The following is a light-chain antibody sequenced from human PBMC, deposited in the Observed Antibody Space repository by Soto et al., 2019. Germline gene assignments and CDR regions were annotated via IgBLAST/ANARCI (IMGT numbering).Light chain of an antibody. CDR1: QDVSNY. J-gene: IGKJ5*01. Sequence: DIQMTQSPSSLSASVGDRVTITCQASQDVSNYLNWYQQKLGKAPKLLIYDASNLETGVPSRFSGSGSGTYFSFTISSLKTEDFATYYCQQYSNLITFGQGTRLEIK. CDR2: DAS. V-gene: IGKV1-33*01. CDR3: QQYSNLIT.